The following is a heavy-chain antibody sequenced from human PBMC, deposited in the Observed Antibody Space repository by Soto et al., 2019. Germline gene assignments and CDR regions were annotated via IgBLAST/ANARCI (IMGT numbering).Heavy chain of an antibody. Sequence: PGGSLRLSCAASGFTFSSYSMNWVRQAPGKGLEWISSISSSSSYIYYADSVKGRFTISRDNAKNSLYLQMNSLRAEDTAVYYCARARTTRSLYYFDYWGQGTLVTVSS. CDR1: GFTFSSYS. V-gene: IGHV3-21*01. J-gene: IGHJ4*02. CDR2: ISSSSSYI. D-gene: IGHD4-17*01. CDR3: ARARTTRSLYYFDY.